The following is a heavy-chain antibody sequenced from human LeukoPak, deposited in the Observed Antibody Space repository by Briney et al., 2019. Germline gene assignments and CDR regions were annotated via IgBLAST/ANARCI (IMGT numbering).Heavy chain of an antibody. CDR1: GYSISIGYY. D-gene: IGHD2-8*01. V-gene: IGHV4-38-2*02. CDR3: ARDCTNGVCLDY. J-gene: IGHJ4*02. Sequence: PSETLSLTCAVSGYSISIGYYWGWIRQPPGKGLEWIGSIYHSGSTYYNPSLKSRVTISVDTSKNQFSLKLSSVTAADTAVYYCARDCTNGVCLDYWGQGTLVTVSS. CDR2: IYHSGST.